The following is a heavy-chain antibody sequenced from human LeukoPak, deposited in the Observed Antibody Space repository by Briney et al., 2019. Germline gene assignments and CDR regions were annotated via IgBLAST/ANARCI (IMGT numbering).Heavy chain of an antibody. CDR1: GYSLTSYW. CDR2: IYPGDSET. J-gene: IGHJ6*02. D-gene: IGHD3-9*01. V-gene: IGHV5-51*01. Sequence: GESLKISCKGSGYSLTSYWIGWVRQMPGKGLEWMGIIYPGDSETRYSPSFQGQVTISADKSISTAYLQWSSLKASDTAMYYCARYYDILTGKPINYYYYGMDVWGQGTTVTVSS. CDR3: ARYYDILTGKPINYYYYGMDV.